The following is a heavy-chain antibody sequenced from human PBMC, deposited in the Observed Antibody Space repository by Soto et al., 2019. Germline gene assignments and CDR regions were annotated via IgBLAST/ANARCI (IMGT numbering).Heavy chain of an antibody. J-gene: IGHJ4*02. D-gene: IGHD1-1*01. CDR2: INWDGTTK. V-gene: IGHV3-43*01. CDR3: AKEMSTIYFDN. CDR1: GFNFDDYS. Sequence: PGGSLRLSCAASGFNFDDYSMHWVRQAPGKGLEWVSLINWDGTTKYYADSVKGRFTVSRDNRKNSLYLQMNSLRTEDTAFYYCAKEMSTIYFDNWGQGALVTVSS.